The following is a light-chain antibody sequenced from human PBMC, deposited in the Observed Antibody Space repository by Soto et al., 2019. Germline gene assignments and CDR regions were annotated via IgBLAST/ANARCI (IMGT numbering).Light chain of an antibody. V-gene: IGLV2-23*01. Sequence: QSALTQPASVSGSPGQSITISCTGTRRDVGGYNYVSWYQLHPGKAPKLVIYEANKRPSGISGRFSVSKSGNTASLTITGLQAEDEAHYYCCSYARGRIWVFGGGTKVTVL. CDR2: EAN. CDR1: RRDVGGYNY. CDR3: CSYARGRIWV. J-gene: IGLJ3*02.